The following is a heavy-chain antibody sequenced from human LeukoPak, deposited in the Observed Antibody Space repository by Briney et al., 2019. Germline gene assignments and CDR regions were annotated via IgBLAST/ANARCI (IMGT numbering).Heavy chain of an antibody. V-gene: IGHV3-66*01. CDR3: ARMSTSSWFVCDY. CDR2: IYSGDRT. Sequence: GGSLRLSCAASGFTVSTNYMSWVRQAPGKGLEWVSIIYSGDRTDYADSLKGRFTISRDTSKNTLYLQMSSLRAEDTAVYYCARMSTSSWFVCDYWGQGTLVTVSS. D-gene: IGHD6-13*01. CDR1: GFTVSTNY. J-gene: IGHJ4*02.